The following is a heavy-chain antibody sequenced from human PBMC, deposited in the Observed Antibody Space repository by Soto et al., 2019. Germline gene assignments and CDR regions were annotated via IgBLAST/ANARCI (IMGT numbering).Heavy chain of an antibody. V-gene: IGHV3-23*01. CDR2: SSGSGGST. J-gene: IGHJ4*02. D-gene: IGHD3-10*01. CDR1: GFTFSTYA. Sequence: PGGSLRLSCAASGFTFSTYAMSWVRQAPGKGLEWVSASSGSGGSTHYADSVRGRFTISRDNSKNTLYLQMNSLRAEDTAVYYCAKDAAVWFGILLNGFDYWGQGTLVTCSS. CDR3: AKDAAVWFGILLNGFDY.